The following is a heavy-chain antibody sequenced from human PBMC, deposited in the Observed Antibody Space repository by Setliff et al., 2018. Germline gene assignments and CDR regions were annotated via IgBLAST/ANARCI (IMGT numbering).Heavy chain of an antibody. CDR3: ARSEGRRDGYNW. Sequence: SETLSLTCAVYGGSFSGYYWSWIRQPPGKGLEWIGEINHSGSTNYNPSLKSRVTISVDTSKNQFSLKLSSVTAADTAVCYCARSEGRRDGYNWWGQGTLVTVSS. V-gene: IGHV4-34*01. CDR2: INHSGST. J-gene: IGHJ4*02. CDR1: GGSFSGYY. D-gene: IGHD5-12*01.